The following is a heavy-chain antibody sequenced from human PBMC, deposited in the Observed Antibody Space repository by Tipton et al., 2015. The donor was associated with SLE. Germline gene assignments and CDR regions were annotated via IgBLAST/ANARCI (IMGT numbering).Heavy chain of an antibody. V-gene: IGHV4-4*08. Sequence: TLSLTCTVSGASISAHYWTLIRQPPGKGLEWIGYIYSSGGTTYTPSLKSRIALSVDTSTMPFSLRRTSVTAADTAVYYCGGGNYFDYYMAVSGKGTTVTVSS. CDR2: IYSSGGT. CDR3: GGGNYFDYYMAV. J-gene: IGHJ6*03. CDR1: GASISAHY. D-gene: IGHD3-10*01.